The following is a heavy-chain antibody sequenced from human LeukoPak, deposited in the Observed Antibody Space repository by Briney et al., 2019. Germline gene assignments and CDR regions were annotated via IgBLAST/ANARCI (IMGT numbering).Heavy chain of an antibody. CDR1: GGSFSGYY. CDR2: INHSGST. CDR3: ARGQKQQLVRYFDY. J-gene: IGHJ4*02. Sequence: PSETLSLTCADYGGSFSGYYWSWICQPPGKGLEWIGEINHSGSTNYNPSLKSRVTISVDTSKNQFSLKLSSVTAADTAVYHCARGQKQQLVRYFDYWGQGTLVTVSS. V-gene: IGHV4-34*01. D-gene: IGHD6-13*01.